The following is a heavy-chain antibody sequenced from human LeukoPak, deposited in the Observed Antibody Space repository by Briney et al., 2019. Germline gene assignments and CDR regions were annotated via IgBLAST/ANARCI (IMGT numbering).Heavy chain of an antibody. J-gene: IGHJ4*02. Sequence: GGSLRLSCAPSGFTFSRHGMHWVRQAPGKGLEWVSSISSSSSYIYYADSVKGRFTISRDNSKNTLYLQMNSLRAEDTAVYYCAKESYVWGSSYYFDYWGQGTLVTVSS. D-gene: IGHD3-16*01. V-gene: IGHV3-21*04. CDR3: AKESYVWGSSYYFDY. CDR2: ISSSSSYI. CDR1: GFTFSRHG.